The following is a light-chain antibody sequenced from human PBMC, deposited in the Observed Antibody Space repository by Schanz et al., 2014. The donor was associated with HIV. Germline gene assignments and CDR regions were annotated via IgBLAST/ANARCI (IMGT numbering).Light chain of an antibody. CDR3: QQYGSSPPWT. J-gene: IGKJ1*01. V-gene: IGKV3-15*01. Sequence: EKVMTQSPATLSVSPGERATLSCRASQSVSSNLAWYQQKPGQAPRLLIYDASTRATGIPARFSGSGSGTEFTLTISRLEPADFAVYYCQQYGSSPPWTFGQGTKVEIK. CDR1: QSVSSN. CDR2: DAS.